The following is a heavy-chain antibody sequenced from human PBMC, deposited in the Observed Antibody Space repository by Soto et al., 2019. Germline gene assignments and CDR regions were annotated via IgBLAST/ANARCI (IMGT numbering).Heavy chain of an antibody. Sequence: QLQLQESGSGLVKPSQTLSLTCAVSGGSISGTTYSWRWIRQPPGNGLEWIGYIYDSGNTYYNPSLKSQFSISVDMSKNQFSLKLSSVTAADTAVYYCARGQGAAAGHSNFDYWGQGALVTVSS. J-gene: IGHJ4*02. CDR2: IYDSGNT. D-gene: IGHD6-13*01. CDR1: GGSISGTTYS. CDR3: ARGQGAAAGHSNFDY. V-gene: IGHV4-30-2*01.